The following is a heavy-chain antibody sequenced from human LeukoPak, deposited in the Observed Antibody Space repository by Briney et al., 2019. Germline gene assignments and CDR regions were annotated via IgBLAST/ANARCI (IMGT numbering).Heavy chain of an antibody. CDR2: INPSGGST. D-gene: IGHD2-21*01. CDR3: AREAYCGGDCYFGLDY. Sequence: ASVKVSCKASGYTFTSYHMHWVRQAPGQGLEWMGIINPSGGSTSYAQKFQGRVTMTRDTSTSTVYMELSSLRSEDTAVYYCAREAYCGGDCYFGLDYWGQGTLVTVSS. J-gene: IGHJ4*02. CDR1: GYTFTSYH. V-gene: IGHV1-46*03.